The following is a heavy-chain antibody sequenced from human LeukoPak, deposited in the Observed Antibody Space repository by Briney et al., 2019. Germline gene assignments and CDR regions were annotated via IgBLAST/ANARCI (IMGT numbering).Heavy chain of an antibody. V-gene: IGHV4-61*01. CDR1: GGSVSSGSYY. J-gene: IGHJ3*02. Sequence: SETLSLTCTVSGGSVSSGSYYWSWIRQPPGKGLEWIGYIYYGGSTNYNPSLKSRVTISVDTSKNQFSLKLSSVTAADTAVYYCARGSIWSGYYWSAFDIWGQGTMVTVSS. D-gene: IGHD3-3*01. CDR3: ARGSIWSGYYWSAFDI. CDR2: IYYGGST.